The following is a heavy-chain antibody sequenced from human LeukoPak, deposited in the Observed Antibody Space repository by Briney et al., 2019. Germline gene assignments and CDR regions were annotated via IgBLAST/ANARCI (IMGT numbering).Heavy chain of an antibody. CDR1: GGSISSYY. D-gene: IGHD3/OR15-3a*01. CDR3: ARQTGSGLFTLP. Sequence: PSETLSLTCTVSGGSISSYYWGWIRQPPGKALEWIGSVSHSGSTYYKPSLKSRVTISIDTSKNQFSLKLTSVTASDTAMYYCARQTGSGLFTLPGGQGTLVTVSS. V-gene: IGHV4-59*04. CDR2: VSHSGST. J-gene: IGHJ4*02.